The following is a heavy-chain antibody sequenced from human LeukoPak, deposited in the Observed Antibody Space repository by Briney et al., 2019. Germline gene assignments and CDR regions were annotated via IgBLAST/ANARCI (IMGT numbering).Heavy chain of an antibody. J-gene: IGHJ5*02. V-gene: IGHV3-48*01. CDR1: GFTFSSYS. CDR2: ISSSSSTI. CDR3: ARGRGSGWYNWFDP. Sequence: GGSLRLSCAASGFTFSSYSMNWVRQAPGKGLEWVSYISSSSSTIYYADSVKGRFTISRDNARNSLYLQMNSLRAEDTAVYYCARGRGSGWYNWFDPWGQGTLVTVSS. D-gene: IGHD6-19*01.